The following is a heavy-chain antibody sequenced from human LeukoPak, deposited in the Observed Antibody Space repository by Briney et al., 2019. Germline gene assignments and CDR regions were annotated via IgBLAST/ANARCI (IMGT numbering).Heavy chain of an antibody. D-gene: IGHD3-10*01. J-gene: IGHJ4*02. CDR3: ARGTRSGSNYHFDY. CDR1: GFPFSSYA. Sequence: GGSLRLSCAASGFPFSSYAMHWVRQAPDKGLEWVAVISYDGSNKYYADSVKGRFTISRDNSKNTLYLQMNSLRVEDTAVYYCARGTRSGSNYHFDYWGRGTLVTVSS. CDR2: ISYDGSNK. V-gene: IGHV3-30*04.